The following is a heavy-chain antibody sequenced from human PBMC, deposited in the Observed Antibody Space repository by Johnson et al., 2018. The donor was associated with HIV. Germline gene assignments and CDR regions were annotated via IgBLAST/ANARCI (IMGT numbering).Heavy chain of an antibody. V-gene: IGHV3-30*04. CDR3: ARGQLWLLDDALDI. Sequence: QVQVVESGGGVVQPGRSLRLSCAASGFTFSSYAMHWVRQAPGKGLEWVTGMSYDGSNRYYADSVQGRFTISRDNSKNTLYLQMNSLRAEDTAIYYCARGQLWLLDDALDIWGQGTMVTVSS. CDR1: GFTFSSYA. D-gene: IGHD5-18*01. J-gene: IGHJ3*02. CDR2: MSYDGSNR.